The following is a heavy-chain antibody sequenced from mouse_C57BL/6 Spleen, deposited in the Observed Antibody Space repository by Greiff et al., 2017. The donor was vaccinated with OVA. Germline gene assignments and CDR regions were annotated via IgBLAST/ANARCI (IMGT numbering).Heavy chain of an antibody. V-gene: IGHV1-26*01. CDR3: ARGGGYYGSYAMDY. Sequence: VQLQQSGPELVKPGASVKISCKASGYTFTDYYMNWVKQSHGKSLEWIGDINPNNGGTSYNQKFKGKATLTVDKSSSTAYMELRSLTSEDSAVYYCARGGGYYGSYAMDYWGQGTSVTVSS. D-gene: IGHD2-3*01. CDR2: INPNNGGT. CDR1: GYTFTDYY. J-gene: IGHJ4*01.